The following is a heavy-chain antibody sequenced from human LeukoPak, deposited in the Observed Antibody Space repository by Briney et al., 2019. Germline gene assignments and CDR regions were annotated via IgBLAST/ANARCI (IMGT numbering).Heavy chain of an antibody. V-gene: IGHV4-30-2*01. J-gene: IGHJ2*01. CDR2: IYHSGST. Sequence: SETLSLTCAVSGGSISSGGYSWSWIRQPPGKGLEWIGYIYHSGSTYYNPSLKSRVTISVDRSKNQFSLKLSSVTAADTAVYYCARDYYGSGSYRHWYFDLWGRGTLVTVSS. CDR1: GGSISSGGYS. CDR3: ARDYYGSGSYRHWYFDL. D-gene: IGHD3-10*01.